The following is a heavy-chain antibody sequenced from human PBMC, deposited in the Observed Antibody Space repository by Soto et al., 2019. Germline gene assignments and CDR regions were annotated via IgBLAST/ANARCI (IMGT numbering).Heavy chain of an antibody. V-gene: IGHV3-23*01. CDR2: LTGSGGST. Sequence: GGSLRLSCAASGFTFSSYAMSWARQAPGKGLEWVSALTGSGGSTYYADSVKGRFTISRDNSKNTVSLQMNSLRAEDTAIYYCARNRYCGADGCYLNDWGQGTLVTVSS. CDR1: GFTFSSYA. CDR3: ARNRYCGADGCYLND. J-gene: IGHJ4*02. D-gene: IGHD2-21*01.